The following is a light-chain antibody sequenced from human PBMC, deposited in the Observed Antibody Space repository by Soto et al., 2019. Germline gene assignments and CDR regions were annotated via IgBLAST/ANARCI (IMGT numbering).Light chain of an antibody. CDR2: DVS. Sequence: QSALTQPASVSGSPGQSITISCTGTISDVGDYNYVSWYQQHPGKAPKLMIYDVSNRPSGVSNRFSGSKSGSTASLTISGLQAEGEADYYCSSYTSSTTRVFGTGTKVTVL. CDR1: ISDVGDYNY. CDR3: SSYTSSTTRV. V-gene: IGLV2-14*01. J-gene: IGLJ1*01.